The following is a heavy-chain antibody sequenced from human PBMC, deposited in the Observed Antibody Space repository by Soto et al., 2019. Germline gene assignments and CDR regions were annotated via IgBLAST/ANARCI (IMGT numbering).Heavy chain of an antibody. D-gene: IGHD5-18*01. CDR2: IIPMFGTA. J-gene: IGHJ4*02. V-gene: IGHV1-69*12. Sequence: QVQLVQSGAEVKKPESSVKVSCKAPGGTFSTYAISWVRQAPGQGLEWMGGIIPMFGTANYAQRFQDRVTITADEATNIGYMELSSLTSEDTAVYFCASGIQLWLRRINNGYSGWGQGTLVTVSS. CDR1: GGTFSTYA. CDR3: ASGIQLWLRRINNGYSG.